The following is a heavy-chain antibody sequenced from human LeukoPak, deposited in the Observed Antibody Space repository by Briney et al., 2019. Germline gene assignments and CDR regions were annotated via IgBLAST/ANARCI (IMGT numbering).Heavy chain of an antibody. D-gene: IGHD3-10*01. CDR2: ISSSSSYI. J-gene: IGHJ6*03. V-gene: IGHV3-21*01. CDR3: ARVSGYYGSGHWLYMDV. CDR1: GFTFSSYS. Sequence: NSGGSLRLSCAASGFTFSSYSMNWVRQAPGKGLEWVSSISSSSSYIYYADSVKGRFTISRDNAKNSLYLQMNSLRAEDTAVYYCARVSGYYGSGHWLYMDVWGKGTTVTVSS.